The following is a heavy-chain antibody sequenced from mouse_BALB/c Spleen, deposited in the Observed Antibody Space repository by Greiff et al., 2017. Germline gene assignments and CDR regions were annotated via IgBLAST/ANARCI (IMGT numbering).Heavy chain of an antibody. J-gene: IGHJ3*01. CDR1: GYSITSDYA. D-gene: IGHD2-4*01. V-gene: IGHV3-2*02. Sequence: EVQLQESGPGLVKPSQSLSLTCTVTGYSITSDYAWNWIRQFPGNKLEWMGYISYSGSTSYNPSLKSRISITRDTSKNQFFLQLNSVTTEDTATYYCAIYDYDGIWFAYWGQGTLVTVSA. CDR3: AIYDYDGIWFAY. CDR2: ISYSGST.